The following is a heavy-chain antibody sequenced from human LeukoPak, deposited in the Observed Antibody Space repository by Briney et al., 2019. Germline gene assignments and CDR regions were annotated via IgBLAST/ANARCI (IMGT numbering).Heavy chain of an antibody. J-gene: IGHJ4*02. CDR1: GGSISSYY. V-gene: IGHV4-59*01. CDR3: AREGVTMIDY. Sequence: SETLSLTCTVSGGSISSYYWNWIRQPPGKGLEWIGYIYYSGSTNYNLSLKSRVTISVDTSKNQFSLKLRSVTAADTAVYYCAREGVTMIDYWGQGTLVTVSS. D-gene: IGHD4-11*01. CDR2: IYYSGST.